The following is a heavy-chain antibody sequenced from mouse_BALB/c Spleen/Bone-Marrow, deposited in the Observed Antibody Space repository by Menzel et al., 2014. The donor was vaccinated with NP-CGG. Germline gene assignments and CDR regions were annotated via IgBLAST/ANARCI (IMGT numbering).Heavy chain of an antibody. CDR3: ARGAYDYDGDWFAY. V-gene: IGHV1-14*01. Sequence: VQLQQSGPELVKPGASVKMSCKASGYTFTSYAIHWVKQKPGQGLEWIGYINPYNDGTKYNEKFKGKATLTSDKSSSTAYMELSSLTSEDSAVYYCARGAYDYDGDWFAYWGQGTLVTVSA. J-gene: IGHJ3*01. CDR2: INPYNDGT. CDR1: GYTFTSYA. D-gene: IGHD2-4*01.